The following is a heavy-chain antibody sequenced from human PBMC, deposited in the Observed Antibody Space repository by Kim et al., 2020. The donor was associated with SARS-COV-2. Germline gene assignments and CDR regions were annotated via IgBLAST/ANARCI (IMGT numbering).Heavy chain of an antibody. CDR1: GFTFSSYA. V-gene: IGHV3-23*01. CDR3: AKAGSGSYIYGGPYGMDV. J-gene: IGHJ6*02. CDR2: ISGSGGST. Sequence: GGSLRLSCAASGFTFSSYAMSWVRQAPGKGLEWVSAISGSGGSTYYADSVKGRFTISRDNSKNTLYLQMNSLRAEDTAVYYCAKAGSGSYIYGGPYGMDVWGQGTTVTVSS. D-gene: IGHD3-10*01.